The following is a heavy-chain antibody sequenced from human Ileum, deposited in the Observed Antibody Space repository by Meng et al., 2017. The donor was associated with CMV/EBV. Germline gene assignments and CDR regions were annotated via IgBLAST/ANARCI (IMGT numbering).Heavy chain of an antibody. V-gene: IGHV4-59*12. Sequence: GSLRLSCTVSGGSITNYYLTWVRRPPGKGLEWIAYTHPGGTTIYNPSLKTRVSITVEAYNNQFSLRLNSLTAADTAVYYCARTPNDRDRYGMDVWGQGTMVTVSS. J-gene: IGHJ6*02. CDR3: ARTPNDRDRYGMDV. CDR2: THPGGTT. D-gene: IGHD3-22*01. CDR1: GGSITNYY.